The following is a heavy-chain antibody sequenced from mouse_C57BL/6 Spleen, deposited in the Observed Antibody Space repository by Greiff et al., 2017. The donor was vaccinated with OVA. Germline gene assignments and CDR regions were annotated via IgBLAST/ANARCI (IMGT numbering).Heavy chain of an antibody. Sequence: QVQLKQPGTELVKPGASVKLSCKASGYTFTSYWMHWVKQRPGQGLEWIGNINPSNGGTNYNEKFKSKATLTVDKSSSTAYMQLSSLTSEDSAVYYCAKEDYYGSSSNYFDYWGQGTTLTVSS. D-gene: IGHD1-1*01. CDR3: AKEDYYGSSSNYFDY. J-gene: IGHJ2*01. CDR1: GYTFTSYW. V-gene: IGHV1-53*01. CDR2: INPSNGGT.